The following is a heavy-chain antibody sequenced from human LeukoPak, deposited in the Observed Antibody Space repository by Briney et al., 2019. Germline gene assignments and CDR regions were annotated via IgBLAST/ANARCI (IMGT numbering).Heavy chain of an antibody. Sequence: PSETLSLTCTVSGGSISSGDYYWSWIRQPPGKGLEWIGYIYYSGSTYYNPSLKSRDTISVDTSKNQFSLKLSSVTAADTAVYYCARTRFGELFDYWGQGTLVTVSS. CDR2: IYYSGST. J-gene: IGHJ4*02. V-gene: IGHV4-30-4*01. CDR3: ARTRFGELFDY. D-gene: IGHD3-10*01. CDR1: GGSISSGDYY.